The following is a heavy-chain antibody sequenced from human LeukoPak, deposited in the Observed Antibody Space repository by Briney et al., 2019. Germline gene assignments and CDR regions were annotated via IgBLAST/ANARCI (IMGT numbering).Heavy chain of an antibody. CDR2: VSSGSNYI. Sequence: PGGSLRLSCTASGFTFSSYSLNWVRQAPGKGLEWVSSVSSGSNYIYYADSVKGRFTISRDNDKNSLYLQMNSLRVEDTAVIIRGAFWGQGTMVTVSS. V-gene: IGHV3-21*01. D-gene: IGHD4/OR15-4a*01. CDR1: GFTFSSYS. CDR3: GAF. J-gene: IGHJ3*01.